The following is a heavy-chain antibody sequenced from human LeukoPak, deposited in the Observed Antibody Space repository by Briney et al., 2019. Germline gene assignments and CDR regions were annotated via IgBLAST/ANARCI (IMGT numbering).Heavy chain of an antibody. Sequence: GGSLRLSCAASGFTVSSNYMSWVRQAPGKGLEWVSVIYTNGSTYYADSVKGRFTSSRDNSKNTLYLEMNSLRAEDTAVYYCARWKPRSDALDVWGKGTMVMVSS. CDR3: ARWKPRSDALDV. CDR2: IYTNGST. V-gene: IGHV3-66*01. J-gene: IGHJ3*01. D-gene: IGHD1-1*01. CDR1: GFTVSSNY.